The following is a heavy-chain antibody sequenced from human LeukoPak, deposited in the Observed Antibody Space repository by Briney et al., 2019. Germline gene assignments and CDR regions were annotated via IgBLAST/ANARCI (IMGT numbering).Heavy chain of an antibody. J-gene: IGHJ4*02. D-gene: IGHD3-22*01. Sequence: GGSLRLSCAASGFTFSNAWMSWVRQAPGKGLEWVGRIKSKTDGGTTDYAAPVKGRFTISRDDSKNTLYLQMNSLKTEDTAVYYCATVVYYDSSGYHDYWGQGTLVTVSS. V-gene: IGHV3-15*01. CDR2: IKSKTDGGTT. CDR3: ATVVYYDSSGYHDY. CDR1: GFTFSNAW.